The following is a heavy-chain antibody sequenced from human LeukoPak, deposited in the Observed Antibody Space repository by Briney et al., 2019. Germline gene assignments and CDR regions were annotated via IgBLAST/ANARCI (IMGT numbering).Heavy chain of an antibody. D-gene: IGHD3-9*01. Sequence: GESLKISCKGSGYSFNTYWIGWVRQMPGKGLECMGIIYPGDSEVRYSPSFQGQVTISADKSISTAYLQWSSLKASDSAMYYCARQILTGYSRDAFDIWGQGTMVTVSS. J-gene: IGHJ3*02. CDR2: IYPGDSEV. CDR1: GYSFNTYW. CDR3: ARQILTGYSRDAFDI. V-gene: IGHV5-51*01.